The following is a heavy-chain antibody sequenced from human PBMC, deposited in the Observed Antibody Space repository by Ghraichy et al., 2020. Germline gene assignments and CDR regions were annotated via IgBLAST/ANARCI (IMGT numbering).Heavy chain of an antibody. D-gene: IGHD3-10*01. CDR1: GDSVSSNSAA. Sequence: SQTLSLTCAISGDSVSSNSAAWNWIRQSPSRGLEWLGRTYYRSKWYNDYAVSVKSRITINPDTSKNQFSLQLNSVTPEDTAVYYYARDWFGELGDVDAFDIWGQGTMVTDSS. V-gene: IGHV6-1*01. J-gene: IGHJ3*02. CDR2: TYYRSKWYN. CDR3: ARDWFGELGDVDAFDI.